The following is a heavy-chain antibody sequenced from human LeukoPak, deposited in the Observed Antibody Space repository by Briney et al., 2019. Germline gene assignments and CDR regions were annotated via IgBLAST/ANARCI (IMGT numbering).Heavy chain of an antibody. V-gene: IGHV1-8*03. Sequence: GSSVKVSCKASGGTFSSYDINWVRQATGQGLEWMGWMNPNSGNTGYAQKFQGRVTITRNTSISTAYMELSSLRSEDTAVYYCARLRGLWFGEYYYMDAWGKGTTVTVSS. J-gene: IGHJ6*03. D-gene: IGHD3-10*01. CDR1: GGTFSSYD. CDR3: ARLRGLWFGEYYYMDA. CDR2: MNPNSGNT.